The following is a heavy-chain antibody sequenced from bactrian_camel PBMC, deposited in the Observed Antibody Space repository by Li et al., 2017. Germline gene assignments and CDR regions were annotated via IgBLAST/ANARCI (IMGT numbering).Heavy chain of an antibody. CDR1: GYAVRVFC. CDR3: AAGRQLLSFCDLGTSPYDY. D-gene: IGHD6*01. CDR2: IYTGDLSV. V-gene: IGHV3S1*01. Sequence: HVQLVESGGGSVQPGGSLRLSCKTPGYAVRVFCLGWFRQAPGKEREGVATIYTGDLSVVNYADSVKGRFTISQDNGADISYLQMNSLKPEDTAMYYCAAGRQLLSFCDLGTSPYDYWGQGTQVTVS. J-gene: IGHJ4*01.